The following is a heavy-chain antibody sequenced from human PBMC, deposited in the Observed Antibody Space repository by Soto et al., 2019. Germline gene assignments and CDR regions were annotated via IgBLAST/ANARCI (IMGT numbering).Heavy chain of an antibody. J-gene: IGHJ4*02. D-gene: IGHD3-3*01. CDR3: ARSSGVPTPDFDY. V-gene: IGHV3-30-3*01. Sequence: GGSLRLSCAASGFAFNIYAIHWVRQAPGKGLEWVAVISHDGTNRYYTDSVRGRFTISRDNSKNTVYLEMDSLRADDTAVYYCARSSGVPTPDFDYWGQGALVTVSS. CDR2: ISHDGTNR. CDR1: GFAFNIYA.